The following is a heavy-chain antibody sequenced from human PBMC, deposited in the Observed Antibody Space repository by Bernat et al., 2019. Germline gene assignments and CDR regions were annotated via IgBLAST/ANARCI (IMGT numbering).Heavy chain of an antibody. Sequence: QVQLVESGGGVVQPGRSLRLSCAASGFTFSSYGMHRVRQAPGKGLEWVAVIWYDGSNKYYADSVKGRFTISRDNSKNTLYLQMNSLRAEDTAVYYCAREREGLWFGTFDYWGQGTLVTVSS. CDR3: AREREGLWFGTFDY. CDR2: IWYDGSNK. J-gene: IGHJ4*02. V-gene: IGHV3-33*01. CDR1: GFTFSSYG. D-gene: IGHD3-10*01.